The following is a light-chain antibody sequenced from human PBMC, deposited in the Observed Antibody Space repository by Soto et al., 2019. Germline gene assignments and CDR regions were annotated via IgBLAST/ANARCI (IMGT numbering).Light chain of an antibody. CDR2: AAS. V-gene: IGKV1-39*01. Sequence: IQVPQSPSSLSASVGDRVTITCRASQSISSYLNWYQQKPGKAPKLLIYAASSLQSGVPSRFSGSGSGTDFTLTISSLQPEDFATYYCQQSYSTPITFAQGTRPEIK. J-gene: IGKJ5*01. CDR1: QSISSY. CDR3: QQSYSTPIT.